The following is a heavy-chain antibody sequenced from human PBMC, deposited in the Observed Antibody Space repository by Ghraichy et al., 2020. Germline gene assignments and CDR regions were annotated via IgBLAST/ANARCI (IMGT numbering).Heavy chain of an antibody. Sequence: GGSLRLSCAASGFTFSSYAMHWVRQAPGKGLEWVAVISYDGSNKYYADSVKGRFTISRDNSKNTLYLQMNSLRAEDTAVYYCARDVVSGWTESAFDYWGQGTLVTVSS. CDR2: ISYDGSNK. J-gene: IGHJ4*02. V-gene: IGHV3-30-3*01. CDR1: GFTFSSYA. CDR3: ARDVVSGWTESAFDY. D-gene: IGHD6-19*01.